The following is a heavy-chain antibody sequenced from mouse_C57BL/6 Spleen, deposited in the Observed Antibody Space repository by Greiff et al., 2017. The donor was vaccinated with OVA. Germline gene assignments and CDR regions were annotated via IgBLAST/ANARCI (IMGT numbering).Heavy chain of an antibody. V-gene: IGHV1-42*01. D-gene: IGHD3-1*01. CDR1: GYSFTSYY. CDR2: INPSTGGT. CDR3: ARSGGNY. Sequence: EVQLQESGPELVKPGASVKISCKASGYSFTSYYMNWVKQSPEKSLEWIGEINPSTGGTTYNQKFKAKATLTVDKSSSTAYMQLKSLTSEDSAVYYCARSGGNYWGQGTTLTVSS. J-gene: IGHJ2*01.